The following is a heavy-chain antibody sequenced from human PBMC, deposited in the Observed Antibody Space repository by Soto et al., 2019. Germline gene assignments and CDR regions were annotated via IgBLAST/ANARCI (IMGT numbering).Heavy chain of an antibody. CDR1: GFTFTRFG. CDR2: ISAFNGKT. CDR3: ARTYQTTETPFYCDY. Sequence: ASVKVSCKASGFTFTRFGFSWVRQAPGQGLEWMGWISAFNGKTKYPQNLQGRVTLTRDTSTRTAYMELRRLRADDTAVYYCARTYQTTETPFYCDYGGLGTLVTV. D-gene: IGHD1-1*01. J-gene: IGHJ4*02. V-gene: IGHV1-18*01.